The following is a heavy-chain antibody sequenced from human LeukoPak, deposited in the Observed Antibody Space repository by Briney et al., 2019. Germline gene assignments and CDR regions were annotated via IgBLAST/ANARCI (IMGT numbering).Heavy chain of an antibody. Sequence: ASVKVSCKASGYTFTSYYMHWVRQAPGQGLEWMGIINPSGGSTSYAQKFQGRVTMTRDTSTGTVYMELSSLRSEDTAVYYCARAPRTTVTTRGWWFDPWGQGTLVTVSS. V-gene: IGHV1-46*01. CDR2: INPSGGST. D-gene: IGHD4-17*01. CDR1: GYTFTSYY. J-gene: IGHJ5*02. CDR3: ARAPRTTVTTRGWWFDP.